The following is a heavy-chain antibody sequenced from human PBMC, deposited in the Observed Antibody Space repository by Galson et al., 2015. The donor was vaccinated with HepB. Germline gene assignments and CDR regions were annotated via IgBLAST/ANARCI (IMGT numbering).Heavy chain of an antibody. Sequence: SLRLSCAASGFTFSSYAMHWVRQAPGKGLEYVPAISSNGGSTYYADSVKGRFTISRDNSKNTLYLQMSSLRAEDTAVYYCVTRPSGSHGIGIWGQGTMVTVSS. CDR1: GFTFSSYA. CDR2: ISSNGGST. J-gene: IGHJ3*02. CDR3: VTRPSGSHGIGI. V-gene: IGHV3-64D*06. D-gene: IGHD1-26*01.